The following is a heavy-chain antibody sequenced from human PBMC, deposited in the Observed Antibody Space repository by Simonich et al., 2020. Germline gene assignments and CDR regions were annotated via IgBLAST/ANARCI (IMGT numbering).Heavy chain of an antibody. J-gene: IGHJ4*02. Sequence: QVQLQQWGAGLLKPSETLSLTCAVYGGSFSGYYWSWVRQPPGTGLEWIGEINHSESTNYNPSLKSRVTISVDTSKNQFSLKLSSVTAADTAVYYCARGLIGGSYYYWGQGTLVTVSS. CDR3: ARGLIGGSYYY. D-gene: IGHD1-26*01. V-gene: IGHV4-34*01. CDR1: GGSFSGYY. CDR2: INHSEST.